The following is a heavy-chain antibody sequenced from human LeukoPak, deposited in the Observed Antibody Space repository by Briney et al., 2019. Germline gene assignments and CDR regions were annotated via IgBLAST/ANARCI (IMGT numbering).Heavy chain of an antibody. CDR3: ARDSDYGDYVDY. CDR1: GGSISSGSHY. Sequence: SQTLSLTCTVSGGSISSGSHYWSWIRQPAGKALEWIGRVYTSGSTDYNPSLKNRVAISVDTSKNQFSLKLSSVTAADTAVYYCARDSDYGDYVDYWGQGTLVTVSS. CDR2: VYTSGST. J-gene: IGHJ4*02. V-gene: IGHV4-61*02. D-gene: IGHD4-17*01.